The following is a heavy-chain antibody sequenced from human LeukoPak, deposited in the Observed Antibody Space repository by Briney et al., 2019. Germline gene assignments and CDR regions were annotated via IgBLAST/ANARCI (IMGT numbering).Heavy chain of an antibody. J-gene: IGHJ4*02. D-gene: IGHD4-17*01. CDR2: IYSGGST. Sequence: AGGSLRLSCAASGFTVSSNYMSWVRQAPGKGLEWVSVIYSGGSTYYADSVKGQFTISRDNSMNTLYLQMNSLRAEDTAVYYCARGDTVTTFLFDYWGQGTLVTVSS. V-gene: IGHV3-53*01. CDR1: GFTVSSNY. CDR3: ARGDTVTTFLFDY.